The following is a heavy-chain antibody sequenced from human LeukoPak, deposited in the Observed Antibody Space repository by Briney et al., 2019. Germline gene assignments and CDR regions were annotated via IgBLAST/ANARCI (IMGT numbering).Heavy chain of an antibody. J-gene: IGHJ4*02. CDR2: IYYSGST. D-gene: IGHD3-22*01. CDR3: ARETTYYYDSSGYYYGRYFDY. V-gene: IGHV4-59*01. CDR1: GGSISSYY. Sequence: SETLSLTRTVSGGSISSYYWSWIRQPPGKGLEWIGYIYYSGSTNYNPSLKSRVTISVDTSKNQFSLKLSSVTAADTAVYYCARETTYYYDSSGYYYGRYFDYWGQGTLVTVSS.